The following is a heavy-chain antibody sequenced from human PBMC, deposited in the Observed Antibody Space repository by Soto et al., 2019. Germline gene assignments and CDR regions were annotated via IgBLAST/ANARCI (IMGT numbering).Heavy chain of an antibody. V-gene: IGHV1-18*01. Sequence: QGQLVQSGVEVKNPGASVKDSCKASGYTFTDYGISWVRQAPGQGLEWMGWISAYNGNTNYAQNLQDRVTMTTDTYTSTAYMELRSLRSDDTAVYYCARDRSTHDYWGQGTLIAVSS. CDR2: ISAYNGNT. CDR3: ARDRSTHDY. CDR1: GYTFTDYG. J-gene: IGHJ4*02. D-gene: IGHD1-1*01.